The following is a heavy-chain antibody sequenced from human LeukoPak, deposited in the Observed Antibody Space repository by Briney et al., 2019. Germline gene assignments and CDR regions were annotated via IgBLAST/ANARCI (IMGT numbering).Heavy chain of an antibody. CDR3: ARDAILAAAAYFDY. CDR1: GFTFSSYS. CDR2: ISSSSSYI. D-gene: IGHD6-13*01. J-gene: IGHJ4*02. Sequence: GGSLRLSCAASGFTFSSYSMNWVRQAPGKGLEWVSSISSSSSYIYYADSVKGRFTISRDNAKNSLYLQMNSLRAEDTAVYYCARDAILAAAAYFDYWGQGTLVTVSS. V-gene: IGHV3-21*01.